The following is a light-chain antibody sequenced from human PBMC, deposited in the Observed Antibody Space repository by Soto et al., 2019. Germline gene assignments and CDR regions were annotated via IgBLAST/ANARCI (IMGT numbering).Light chain of an antibody. CDR1: SSNIGAGYD. J-gene: IGLJ2*01. CDR2: GNS. V-gene: IGLV1-40*01. Sequence: QSVLTQPPSVSGAPGQRVTISCTGSSSNIGAGYDVHWYQQLPGTAPKLLIYGNSNRPSGVPDRFSGSKSGTSASLAITGLQAEDEADYYCHSYDSSFSGFVVFGGGTKLTVL. CDR3: HSYDSSFSGFVV.